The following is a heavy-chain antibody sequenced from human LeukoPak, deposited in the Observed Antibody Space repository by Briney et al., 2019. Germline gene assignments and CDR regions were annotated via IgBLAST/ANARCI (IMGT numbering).Heavy chain of an antibody. D-gene: IGHD3-10*01. CDR2: ISGSGGST. V-gene: IGHV3-23*01. CDR3: AKRDGSGSSEKTFDY. CDR1: GFTFSSYA. J-gene: IGHJ4*02. Sequence: GGFLRLSCAASGFTFSSYAMSWVRQAPGKGLEWVSAISGSGGSTYYADSVKGRFTISRDNSKNTLYLQMNSLRAEDTALYYCAKRDGSGSSEKTFDYWGQGTLVTVSS.